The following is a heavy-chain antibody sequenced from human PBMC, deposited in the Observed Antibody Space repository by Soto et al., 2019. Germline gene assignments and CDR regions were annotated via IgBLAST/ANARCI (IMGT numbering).Heavy chain of an antibody. CDR3: ARDLSTIFGVVIRDYYYYGMDV. CDR2: ISSSSSTI. D-gene: IGHD3-3*01. CDR1: GFTFSSYS. V-gene: IGHV3-48*02. J-gene: IGHJ6*02. Sequence: EVQLVESGGGLVQPGGSLRISCAASGFTFSSYSMNWVRQAPGKGLEWVSYISSSSSTIYYADSVKGRFTISRDNAKNSLCMQMNSLRDEETAVYYCARDLSTIFGVVIRDYYYYGMDVWGQGTTVTVSS.